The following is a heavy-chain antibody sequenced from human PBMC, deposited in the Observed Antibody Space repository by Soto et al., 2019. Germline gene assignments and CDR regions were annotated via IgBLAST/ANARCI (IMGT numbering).Heavy chain of an antibody. CDR3: ASNRDGYNYLFDY. D-gene: IGHD5-12*01. Sequence: GSGPTRVNPTQALTLTCTFSGFSLSTSGMCVSWIRQPPGKALEWLALIDWDDDKYYSTSLKTRLTISKDTSKNQVVLTMTSMDPVDTATYYCASNRDGYNYLFDYWGQGTLVTVSS. CDR1: GFSLSTSGMC. V-gene: IGHV2-70*01. J-gene: IGHJ4*02. CDR2: IDWDDDK.